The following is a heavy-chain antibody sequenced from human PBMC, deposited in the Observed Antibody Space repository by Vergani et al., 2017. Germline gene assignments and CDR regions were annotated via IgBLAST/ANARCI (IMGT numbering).Heavy chain of an antibody. D-gene: IGHD2-15*01. CDR2: ISYDGTQK. CDR1: GFTSSYYG. V-gene: IGHV3-30*03. CDR3: ATKSCGTPGCQIGYFRG. J-gene: IGHJ1*01. Sequence: QVHLVESGGGVVQTGRSLRRSCVVSGFTSSYYGMHWVRQAPGKGLEWVAVISYDGTQKYYADSVKGRFTISRDNSKSTLYLQMNSLRTEDTAVYYCATKSCGTPGCQIGYFRGWGQGTLVTVSS.